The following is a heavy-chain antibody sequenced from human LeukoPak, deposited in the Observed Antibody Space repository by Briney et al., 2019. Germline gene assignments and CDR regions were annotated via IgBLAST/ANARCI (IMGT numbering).Heavy chain of an antibody. J-gene: IGHJ4*02. V-gene: IGHV1-69*13. CDR3: ARAAGSSFGFLVY. CDR1: GGTFSSYA. D-gene: IGHD6-6*01. Sequence: ASVRVSCKASGGTFSSYAISWVRQAPGQGLEWMGGIIPIFGTANYAQKFQGRVTITADESTSTAYMELSSLRSEDTAVYYCARAAGSSFGFLVYWGQGTLVTVSS. CDR2: IIPIFGTA.